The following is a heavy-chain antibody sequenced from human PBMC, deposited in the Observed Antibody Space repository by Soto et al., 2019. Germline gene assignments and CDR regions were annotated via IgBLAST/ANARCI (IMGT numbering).Heavy chain of an antibody. CDR1: GFTFSSYD. J-gene: IGHJ6*02. CDR3: ARGQSGSYDWSYGMDV. D-gene: IGHD1-26*01. V-gene: IGHV3-13*01. Sequence: PGGSLRLSCAASGFTFSSYDMRWVRQATGKGLEWVSAIGTAGDTYYPGSVKGRFTISRENAKNSLYLQMNSLRAGDTAVYYCARGQSGSYDWSYGMDVWGQGTTVTVSS. CDR2: IGTAGDT.